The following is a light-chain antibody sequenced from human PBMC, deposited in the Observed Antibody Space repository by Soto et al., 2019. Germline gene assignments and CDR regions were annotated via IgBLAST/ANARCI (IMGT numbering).Light chain of an antibody. CDR1: HSVTSRY. V-gene: IGKV3-20*01. CDR2: GAY. CDR3: QQYGSSPPYT. Sequence: EIVLTQSPGTLSLSPGERATLSCRASHSVTSRYLAWYQQKPGQAPRLLIYGAYSRATGIPDRFSGSGSGTDFTLPISRLEPEDFAVYYCQQYGSSPPYTFGQGTKLEIK. J-gene: IGKJ2*01.